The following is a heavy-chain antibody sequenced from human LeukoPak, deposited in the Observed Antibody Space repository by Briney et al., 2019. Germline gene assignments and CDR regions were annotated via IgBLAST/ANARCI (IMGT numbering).Heavy chain of an antibody. CDR1: GGSISSYY. Sequence: SETLSLTCTVSGGSISSYYWSWIRQPPGKGLEWIGYLYYSGSTNYNPSLKSRVTISVDTSKNHFSLKLNSVTAADTAVYYCARYAAGMGENYYYYGMDVWGQGTTVTVSS. V-gene: IGHV4-59*01. D-gene: IGHD1-26*01. CDR2: LYYSGST. CDR3: ARYAAGMGENYYYYGMDV. J-gene: IGHJ6*02.